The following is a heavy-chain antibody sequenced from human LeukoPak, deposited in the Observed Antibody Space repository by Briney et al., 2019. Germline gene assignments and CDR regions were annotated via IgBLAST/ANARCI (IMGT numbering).Heavy chain of an antibody. V-gene: IGHV4-31*03. CDR2: IYYSGST. Sequence: SETLSLTCTVSGVSINSGDYFWSWIRQHPGKGLEWIGYIYYSGSTYYNPSLKSRVIISVDTSKNQFSLKLSSVTAADTAVYYCVREHNIRESYYMDVWGKGTTVTVSS. CDR1: GVSINSGDYF. CDR3: VREHNIRESYYMDV. D-gene: IGHD3-10*01. J-gene: IGHJ6*03.